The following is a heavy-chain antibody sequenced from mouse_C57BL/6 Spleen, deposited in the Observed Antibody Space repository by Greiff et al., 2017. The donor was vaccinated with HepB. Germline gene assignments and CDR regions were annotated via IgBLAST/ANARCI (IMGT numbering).Heavy chain of an antibody. CDR3: TTGGLGNFYFDD. Sequence: VQLQQSGAELVRPGASVKLSCTASGFNIKDDYMHWVKQRPEQGLEWIGWIDPENGDTEYASKFQGKATITADTSSNTAYLQLSSLTSEDTAVYYCTTGGLGNFYFDDWGQGTTLTVSS. D-gene: IGHD2-1*01. CDR1: GFNIKDDY. J-gene: IGHJ2*01. V-gene: IGHV14-4*01. CDR2: IDPENGDT.